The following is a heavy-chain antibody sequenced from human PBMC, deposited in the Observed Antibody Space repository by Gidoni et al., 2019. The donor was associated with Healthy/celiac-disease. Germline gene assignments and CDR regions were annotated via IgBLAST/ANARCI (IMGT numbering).Heavy chain of an antibody. CDR1: GFTLRSDS. V-gene: IGHV3-48*02. D-gene: IGHD3-22*01. J-gene: IGHJ4*02. CDR3: ASDYYDSSGYDRGFDY. Sequence: EVQLVESGGGLVQPGGSLRLSCAASGFTLRSDSMNWGRQAPGRGLEWVSYISSSSSTIYYADSVKGRFTISRDNAKNSLYLQMNSLRDEDTAVYYCASDYYDSSGYDRGFDYWGQGTLVTVSS. CDR2: ISSSSSTI.